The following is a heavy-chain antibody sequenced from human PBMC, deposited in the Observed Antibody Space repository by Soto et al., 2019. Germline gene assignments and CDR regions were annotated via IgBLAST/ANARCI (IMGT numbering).Heavy chain of an antibody. J-gene: IGHJ4*02. CDR3: VRTSLVVAAATREDY. CDR1: GFTFSSYW. V-gene: IGHV3-74*01. Sequence: EVQLVESGGGLVQPGESLRLSCAASGFTFSSYWMHWVRHAPGKGLVWVSRINSDGSSTSYAGSVKGRFTISRDNAKKTLYLQMNSLRAEDTAVYYCVRTSLVVAAATREDYWGQGTLVTVSS. CDR2: INSDGSST. D-gene: IGHD2-15*01.